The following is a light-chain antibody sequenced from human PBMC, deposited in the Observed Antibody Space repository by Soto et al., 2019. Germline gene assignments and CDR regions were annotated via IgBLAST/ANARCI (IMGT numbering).Light chain of an antibody. CDR3: QTWVTGPPWV. Sequence: QSVLTQSPSASASLGASVKLTRTLSSGHSSYAIAWHQQQPEKGPRYLMKLNSDGSHSKGDGIPDRFSGSSSGAERYLTISSLQSEDEADYYCQTWVTGPPWVFGGGTKLTVL. J-gene: IGLJ3*02. CDR1: SGHSSYA. CDR2: LNSDGSH. V-gene: IGLV4-69*01.